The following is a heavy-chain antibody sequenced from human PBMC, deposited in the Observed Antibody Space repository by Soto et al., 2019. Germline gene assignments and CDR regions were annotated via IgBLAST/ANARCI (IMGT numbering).Heavy chain of an antibody. CDR2: IYSGGST. CDR3: ARDLRTTVVTPVRYFDY. CDR1: GITVSSNY. D-gene: IGHD4-4*01. V-gene: IGHV3-53*01. Sequence: GESLKISCAASGITVSSNYMSWVRQAPGKGLEWVSVIYSGGSTYYADSVKGRFTISRDTSKNTLYLQMNSLRAEDTAVYYCARDLRTTVVTPVRYFDYWGQGTLVTVSS. J-gene: IGHJ4*02.